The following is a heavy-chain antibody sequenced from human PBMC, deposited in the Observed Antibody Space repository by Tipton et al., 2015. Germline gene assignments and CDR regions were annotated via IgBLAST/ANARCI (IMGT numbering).Heavy chain of an antibody. Sequence: TLSLTCTVSGGSISSSTSYWAWIRQPPGKGLEWIGDIHYSGSTYYNPSLKSRVTISVDTSKNHFSLTLTSVTAADRAVYYCARRAQYRSSSAYYYGMDVWGQGTTVTVSS. D-gene: IGHD6-6*01. J-gene: IGHJ6*02. CDR3: ARRAQYRSSSAYYYGMDV. CDR1: GGSISSSTSY. CDR2: IHYSGST. V-gene: IGHV4-39*02.